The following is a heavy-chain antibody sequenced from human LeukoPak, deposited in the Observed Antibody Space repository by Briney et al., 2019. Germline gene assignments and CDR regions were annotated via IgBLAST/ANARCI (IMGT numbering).Heavy chain of an antibody. CDR1: GGSSSDYY. Sequence: PSETLALTCTVAGGSSSDYYWGWIRQPPGKGLEWIGYIHSSGSANYKPSLKSRVTISVDTSKNQCSLKVSSVTAADTAKYYCARNSYYYQTHDTWGQGTLVTVSS. J-gene: IGHJ5*02. V-gene: IGHV4-59*08. CDR2: IHSSGSA. CDR3: ARNSYYYQTHDT. D-gene: IGHD3-10*01.